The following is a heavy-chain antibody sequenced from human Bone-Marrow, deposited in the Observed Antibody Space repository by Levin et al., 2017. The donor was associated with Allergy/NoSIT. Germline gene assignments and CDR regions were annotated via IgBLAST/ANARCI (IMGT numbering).Heavy chain of an antibody. V-gene: IGHV4-61*01. D-gene: IGHD1-1*01. J-gene: IGHJ4*02. Sequence: ASETLSLTCTLSGGSVTNDNYYWSWIRQPPGKGLEWIGYIFSSGSTNYNPSLKSRVTISLETSKNQFSLRLTSVTAADTAVYYCARERRFCETTTCLVFDHWGQGTLVTVSS. CDR2: IFSSGST. CDR1: GGSVTNDNYY. CDR3: ARERRFCETTTCLVFDH.